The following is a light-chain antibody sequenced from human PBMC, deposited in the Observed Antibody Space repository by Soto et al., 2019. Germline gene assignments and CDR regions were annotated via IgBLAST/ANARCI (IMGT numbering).Light chain of an antibody. CDR3: SSYAGSNTDYV. V-gene: IGLV2-8*01. CDR1: SSDVGGCKY. CDR2: EVS. Sequence: QSALTQPPSASGSPGQSVTISCTGTSSDVGGCKYVSWYQQHPGKVPKLMIYEVSKRPSGVPDRFSGSKSGNTASLTVSGLQAEDEADYYCSSYAGSNTDYVFGTGTKVTVL. J-gene: IGLJ1*01.